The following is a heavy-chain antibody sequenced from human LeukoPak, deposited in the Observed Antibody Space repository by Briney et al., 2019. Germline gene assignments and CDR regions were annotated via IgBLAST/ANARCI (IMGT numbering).Heavy chain of an antibody. D-gene: IGHD5-24*01. CDR3: ARGPRIVEMATITPIDY. Sequence: ASVKVSCKASGGTFSSYAISWVRQAPGQGLEWMGRIIPILGIANYAQKFQGRVTITADKSTSTAYMELSSLRSEDTAVYYCARGPRIVEMATITPIDYWGQGTLVTVSS. V-gene: IGHV1-69*04. J-gene: IGHJ4*02. CDR2: IIPILGIA. CDR1: GGTFSSYA.